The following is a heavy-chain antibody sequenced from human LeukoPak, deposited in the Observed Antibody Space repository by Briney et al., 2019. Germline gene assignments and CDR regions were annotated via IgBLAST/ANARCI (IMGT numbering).Heavy chain of an antibody. CDR2: IRGSGGST. D-gene: IGHD2-21*02. V-gene: IGHV3-23*01. CDR1: GFTLSRYA. CDR3: AKEAVVVTANHGSFDY. Sequence: PGGSLTLSCAASGFTLSRYAMSWLRQAPGKGLEWVRAIRGSGGSTYYTDSEKGRLTISRHNCKNTLYLQMNSVRAEDTAVYYGAKEAVVVTANHGSFDYWGQGTLGTGS. J-gene: IGHJ4*02.